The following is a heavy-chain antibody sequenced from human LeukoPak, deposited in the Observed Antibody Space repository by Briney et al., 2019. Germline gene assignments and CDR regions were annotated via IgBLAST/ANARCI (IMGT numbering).Heavy chain of an antibody. CDR2: IYYSGSS. J-gene: IGHJ5*02. CDR3: ARRLRQNLFDP. CDR1: GVSVSSDY. V-gene: IGHV4-59*08. Sequence: SETLSLTCTVSGVSVSSDYWSWIRLPPGKGLEWIGYIYYSGSSNYNPSLKSRVTMSVDTSKSQFSLKLTSVTAADTAVYYCARRLRQNLFDPWGQGTLVTVSS. D-gene: IGHD4-17*01.